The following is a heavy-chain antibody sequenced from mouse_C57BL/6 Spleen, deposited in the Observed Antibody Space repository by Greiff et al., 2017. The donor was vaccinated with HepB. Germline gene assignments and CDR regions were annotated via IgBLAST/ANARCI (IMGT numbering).Heavy chain of an antibody. Sequence: QVQLQQSGAELVKPGASVKLSCKASGYTFTSYWMHWVKQRPGQGLEWIGMIHPNSGSTNYNEKFKSKATLTVDKSSSTAYMQLSSLTSEDSAVYYCARGGGGYAMDYWGQGTSVTVSS. V-gene: IGHV1-64*01. J-gene: IGHJ4*01. CDR1: GYTFTSYW. CDR3: ARGGGGYAMDY. CDR2: IHPNSGST. D-gene: IGHD1-1*02.